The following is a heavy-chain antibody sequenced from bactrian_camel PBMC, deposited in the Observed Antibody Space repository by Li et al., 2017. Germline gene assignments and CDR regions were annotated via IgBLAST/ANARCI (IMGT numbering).Heavy chain of an antibody. V-gene: IGHV3S40*01. CDR2: VYRGGGDP. J-gene: IGHJ4*01. CDR3: SEEVGSH. Sequence: DVQLVESGGGSVQAGGSLRVSCVASGATYNGRCWGWFRQAPGKEIEGVAAVYRGGGDPYYANSVKGRFTVSQDNAKNTLYLQLNSLKTEDTANYYCSEEVGSHRGQGTQVTV. CDR1: GATYNGRC. D-gene: IGHD2*01.